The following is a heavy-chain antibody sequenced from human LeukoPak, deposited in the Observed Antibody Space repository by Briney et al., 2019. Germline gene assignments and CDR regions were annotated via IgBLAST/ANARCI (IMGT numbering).Heavy chain of an antibody. J-gene: IGHJ5*02. CDR2: IYYSGST. Sequence: SETLSLTCTVSGGSISSYYWSWIRQPPGKGLEWIGYIYYSGSTNYNPSLKSRVTISVDTSKNQFSLKLSSVTAADTAVYYCARDQYSSSWYGRWFDPWGQGTLVTVSS. V-gene: IGHV4-59*01. D-gene: IGHD6-13*01. CDR3: ARDQYSSSWYGRWFDP. CDR1: GGSISSYY.